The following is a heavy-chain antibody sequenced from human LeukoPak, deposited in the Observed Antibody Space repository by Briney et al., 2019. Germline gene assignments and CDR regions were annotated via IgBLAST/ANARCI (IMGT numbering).Heavy chain of an antibody. Sequence: GGSLRLACAASELTFNSNWMHWVRQAPGKGLVWVSRINSGGSTTNYADSVKGRFTISRDNAKNTLYLQMNSLRAEDTAVYYCTSYTSGWNWGQGTLVTVSS. D-gene: IGHD6-19*01. CDR2: INSGGSTT. V-gene: IGHV3-74*01. CDR1: ELTFNSNW. J-gene: IGHJ4*02. CDR3: TSYTSGWN.